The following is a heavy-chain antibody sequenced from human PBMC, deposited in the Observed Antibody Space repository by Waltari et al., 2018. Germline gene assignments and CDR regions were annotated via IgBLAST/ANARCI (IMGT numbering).Heavy chain of an antibody. CDR1: GGSISSSSYY. J-gene: IGHJ4*02. CDR3: ASEVRGVTRNQTLIDY. D-gene: IGHD3-10*01. Sequence: QLQLQESGPGLVKPSETLSLTCTVSGGSISSSSYYWGWIRQPPGKGLEWIGSIYYSGSTDYNPSLKSRVTISVDTSKNQFSLKRSSVTAADTAVYYCASEVRGVTRNQTLIDYWGQGTLVTVSS. V-gene: IGHV4-39*07. CDR2: IYYSGST.